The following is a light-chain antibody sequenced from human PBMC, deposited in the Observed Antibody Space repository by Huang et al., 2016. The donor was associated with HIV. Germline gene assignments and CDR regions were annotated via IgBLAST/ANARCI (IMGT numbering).Light chain of an antibody. Sequence: DIQMTQSPSSLSASVGGRVSISCRASQSISAYLNWYQQRPGKPPKILIYDASRLQSGVSSRFRGSGSGTDFTLTISSLQPEDFATYYCQQTYTTPWTFGHGTKVEIK. CDR1: QSISAY. CDR2: DAS. J-gene: IGKJ1*01. CDR3: QQTYTTPWT. V-gene: IGKV1-39*01.